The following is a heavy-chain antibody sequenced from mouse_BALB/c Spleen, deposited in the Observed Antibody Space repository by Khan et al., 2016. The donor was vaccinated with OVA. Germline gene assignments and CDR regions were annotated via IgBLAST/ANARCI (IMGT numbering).Heavy chain of an antibody. Sequence: EVQLQESGPSLVKPSQTLSLTCSVTGDSIPSGFCNLIRTFQGNKFEYLGYVTYSGNTSSNPSLKSRISITPDTSKSQYYLQLNSVTTEDTATYCCARSYGSWAMDYWGQGTSGTVSA. J-gene: IGHJ4*01. CDR1: GDSIPSGF. V-gene: IGHV3-8*02. D-gene: IGHD1-1*01. CDR2: VTYSGNT. CDR3: ARSYGSWAMDY.